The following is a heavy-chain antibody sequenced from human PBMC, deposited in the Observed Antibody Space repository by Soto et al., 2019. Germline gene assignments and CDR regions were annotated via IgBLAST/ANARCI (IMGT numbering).Heavy chain of an antibody. V-gene: IGHV4-30-4*01. D-gene: IGHD3-3*01. J-gene: IGHJ5*02. Sequence: SETLSLTSTVSGGSISSGDYYWSWIRQPPGKGLEWIGYIYYSGSTYYNTSPKSRVTISVDTSKNQFSLKLRSVTAEDTAVYYCAWLGYDFWRGYYSGFDPWGQANLVT. CDR2: IYYSGST. CDR3: AWLGYDFWRGYYSGFDP. CDR1: GGSISSGDYY.